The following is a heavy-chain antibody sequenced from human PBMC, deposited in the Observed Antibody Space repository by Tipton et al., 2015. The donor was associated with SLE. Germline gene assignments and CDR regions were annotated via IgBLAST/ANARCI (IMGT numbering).Heavy chain of an antibody. CDR2: INHSGST. CDR1: GDSITSDNHF. V-gene: IGHV4-61*09. CDR3: ATSLMTTVSYYYYGMDV. D-gene: IGHD4-17*01. J-gene: IGHJ6*02. Sequence: TLSLTCTVAGDSITSDNHFWSWIRQPAGKGLEWIGEINHSGSTNYNPSLKSRVTISVDTSKNQFSMNLSSVTAADTAVYYCATSLMTTVSYYYYGMDVWGQGTTVTVSS.